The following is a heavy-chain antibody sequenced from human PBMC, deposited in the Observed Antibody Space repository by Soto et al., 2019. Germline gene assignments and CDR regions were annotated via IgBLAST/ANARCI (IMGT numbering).Heavy chain of an antibody. D-gene: IGHD1-1*01. CDR3: ARVERGTATTVVDAFDI. CDR2: MSHSGGT. J-gene: IGHJ3*02. V-gene: IGHV4-34*01. CDR1: GGSVNSGNYY. Sequence: QVQLQQWGAGLLKPSETLSLTCAVFGGSVNSGNYYWSWIRQPPGKGLEWFGEMSHSGGTHFNPSLKSRVTISVDTSQNQFSLKMSSVTAADTALYYCARVERGTATTVVDAFDIWGPGTMVTVSS.